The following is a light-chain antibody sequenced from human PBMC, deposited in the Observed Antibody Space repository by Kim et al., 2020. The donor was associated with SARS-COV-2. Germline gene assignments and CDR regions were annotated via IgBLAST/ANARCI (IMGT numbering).Light chain of an antibody. CDR1: QSVSSSY. CDR2: GAS. CDR3: QQYGSSPDT. J-gene: IGKJ5*01. V-gene: IGKV3-20*01. Sequence: EIVLTQSPGTLSLSPGERATLSCRASQSVSSSYLAWYPQKPGQAPRLLIYGASTRATGIPDRFSGSGSGTDFALTISRLESEDFVVYYCQQYGSSPDTFGQETRLEIK.